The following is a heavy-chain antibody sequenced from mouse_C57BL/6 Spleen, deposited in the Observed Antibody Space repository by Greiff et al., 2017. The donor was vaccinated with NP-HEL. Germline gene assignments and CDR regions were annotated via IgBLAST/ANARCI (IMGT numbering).Heavy chain of an antibody. CDR1: GYAFTNYL. D-gene: IGHD3-2*02. V-gene: IGHV1-54*01. CDR3: ARSAQATYAMDY. CDR2: INPGSGGT. Sequence: VQLQESGAELVRPGTSVKVSCTASGYAFTNYLIEWVQQTPGQGLEWIGDINPGSGGTNYNDKFKGQATLTADKSSSTAYMQLSSLTSEDAAVYFCARSAQATYAMDYWGQGTAVTVSS. J-gene: IGHJ4*01.